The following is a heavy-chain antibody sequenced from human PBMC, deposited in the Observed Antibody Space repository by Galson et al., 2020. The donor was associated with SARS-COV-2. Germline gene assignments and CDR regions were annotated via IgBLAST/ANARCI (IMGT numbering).Heavy chain of an antibody. CDR3: ARADYYDSSGYFDY. CDR1: GGTFSSYT. CDR2: IIPIFGTA. Sequence: SVKVSCKASGGTFSSYTFIWVRQAPGQGLEWMGGIIPIFGTANYAQKFQGRVTITADESTSTAYMELSSLRSEDTAVYYCARADYYDSSGYFDYWGQGTLVTVSS. V-gene: IGHV1-69*13. D-gene: IGHD3-22*01. J-gene: IGHJ4*02.